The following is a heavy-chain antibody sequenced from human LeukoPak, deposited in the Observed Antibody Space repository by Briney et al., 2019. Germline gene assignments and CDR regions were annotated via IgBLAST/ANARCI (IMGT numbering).Heavy chain of an antibody. J-gene: IGHJ4*02. V-gene: IGHV3-48*03. CDR1: GFAFSVYE. CDR2: ISSSGGTR. D-gene: IGHD6-19*01. CDR3: ATLTVASSFDY. Sequence: GGSLRLSCAASGFAFSVYEMYWVRQAPGKGLEWVSYISSSGGTRYYADSVKGRFTISRDNAKDSLYLQMNSLRAEDTAVYYCATLTVASSFDYWGQGTLVTVSS.